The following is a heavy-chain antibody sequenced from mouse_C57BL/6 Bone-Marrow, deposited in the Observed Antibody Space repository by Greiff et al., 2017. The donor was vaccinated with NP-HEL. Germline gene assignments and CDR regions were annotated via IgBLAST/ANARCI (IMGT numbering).Heavy chain of an antibody. CDR3: ARHVEVYFDY. CDR1: GFTFSSYG. Sequence: DVMLVESGGDLVKPGGSLKLSCAASGFTFSSYGMSWVRQTPDKRLEWVATISSGGSYAYYPDSVKGRFTISRDNAKNTRYLQMSSLKSEDTAMYYCARHVEVYFDYWGQGTTLTVSS. CDR2: ISSGGSYA. J-gene: IGHJ2*01. V-gene: IGHV5-6*02.